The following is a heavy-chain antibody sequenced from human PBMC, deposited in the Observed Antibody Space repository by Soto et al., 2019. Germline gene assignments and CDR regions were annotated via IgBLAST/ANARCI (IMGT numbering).Heavy chain of an antibody. D-gene: IGHD3-10*01. CDR2: ISGSGGST. J-gene: IGHJ3*02. CDR3: AKGYGSGSYSSLDAFDI. Sequence: VGSLRLSCAASGFTFSSYAMSWVRQAPGKGLEWVSAISGSGGSTYYADSVKGRFTISRDNSKNTLYLQMNSLRAEDTAVYYCAKGYGSGSYSSLDAFDIWGQGTMVTVSS. V-gene: IGHV3-23*01. CDR1: GFTFSSYA.